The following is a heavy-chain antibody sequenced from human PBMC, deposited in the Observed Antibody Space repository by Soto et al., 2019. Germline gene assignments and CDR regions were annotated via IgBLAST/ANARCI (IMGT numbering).Heavy chain of an antibody. CDR1: GFTFSTYA. V-gene: IGHV3-30-3*01. CDR2: ISYDGSNT. CDR3: ARDTAAAGPEVFDY. Sequence: SLRLSFAVSGFTFSTYAMHWVRHAPGKGLEWVAVISYDGSNTYYADSVKGRFTISRDNSKNTLYLQMNSLRAEDTAVYYCARDTAAAGPEVFDYWGQGTLVTVSS. D-gene: IGHD6-13*01. J-gene: IGHJ4*02.